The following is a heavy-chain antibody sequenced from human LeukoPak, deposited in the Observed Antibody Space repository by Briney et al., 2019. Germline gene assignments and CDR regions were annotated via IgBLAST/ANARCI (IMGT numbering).Heavy chain of an antibody. D-gene: IGHD4-17*01. Sequence: PGRSLRLSCVASGFTFSGSWMTWVRQAPGRGLQWLGYISPDGNLKSYVDSVKGRFTISRDNARNSVYLQISSLRVEDTSVYYCARDPAYGALDYWGQGTLVAVSS. V-gene: IGHV3-7*01. J-gene: IGHJ4*02. CDR3: ARDPAYGALDY. CDR1: GFTFSGSW. CDR2: ISPDGNLK.